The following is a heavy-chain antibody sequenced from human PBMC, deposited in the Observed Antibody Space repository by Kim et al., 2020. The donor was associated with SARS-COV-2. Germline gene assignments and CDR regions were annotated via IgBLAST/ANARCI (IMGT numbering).Heavy chain of an antibody. CDR2: INHSGST. J-gene: IGHJ4*02. Sequence: SETLSLTCAVYGGSFSGYYWSWIRQPPGKGLEWIGEINHSGSTNYNPSSKSRVTISVDTSKNQFSLKLSSVTAADTAVYYCARALYGGEGFDYWGQGTLVTVSS. CDR3: ARALYGGEGFDY. V-gene: IGHV4-34*01. CDR1: GGSFSGYY. D-gene: IGHD4-17*01.